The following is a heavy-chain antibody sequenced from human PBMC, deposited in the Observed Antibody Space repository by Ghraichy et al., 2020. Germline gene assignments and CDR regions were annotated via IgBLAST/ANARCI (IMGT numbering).Heavy chain of an antibody. CDR2: IYYSGST. V-gene: IGHV4-31*03. D-gene: IGHD2-15*01. CDR1: GGSISSGGYY. J-gene: IGHJ4*02. Sequence: SETLSLTCTVSGGSISSGGYYWSWIRQHPGKGLEWIGYIYYSGSTYYNPSLKSRVTISVDTSKNQFSLKLSSVTAADTAVYYCARDVIGDYCSGGSCHYFDYWGQGTLVTVSS. CDR3: ARDVIGDYCSGGSCHYFDY.